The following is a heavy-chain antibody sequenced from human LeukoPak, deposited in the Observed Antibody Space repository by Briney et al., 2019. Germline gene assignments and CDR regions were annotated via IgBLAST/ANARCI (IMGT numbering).Heavy chain of an antibody. CDR1: GFTFSSYS. V-gene: IGHV3-48*01. CDR2: ISSSSSTI. CDR3: SSSEDY. Sequence: GGSLRLSCAASGFTFSSYSMNWVRQAPGKGLEWVSYISSSSSTIYYADSVKGRFTISRDNSKNTLFLQMNSLRVEDTAVYYCSSSEDYWGQGTLVTVSS. J-gene: IGHJ4*02.